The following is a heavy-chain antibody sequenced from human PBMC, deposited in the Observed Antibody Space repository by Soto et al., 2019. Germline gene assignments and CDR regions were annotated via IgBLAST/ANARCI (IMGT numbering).Heavy chain of an antibody. CDR3: AKDYYGSGSFDY. V-gene: IGHV3-23*01. CDR2: ISGSGGST. J-gene: IGHJ4*02. D-gene: IGHD3-10*01. Sequence: HPGGSLRLSCAASGFTFSSYAMSWVRQAPGKGLEWVSAISGSGGSTYYADSVKGRFTISRDNSENTLYLQMNSLRAEDTAVYYCAKDYYGSGSFDYWGQGTLVTVSS. CDR1: GFTFSSYA.